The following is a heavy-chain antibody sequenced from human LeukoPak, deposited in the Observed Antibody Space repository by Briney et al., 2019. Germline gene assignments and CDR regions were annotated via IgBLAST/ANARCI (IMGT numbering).Heavy chain of an antibody. D-gene: IGHD3-10*01. Sequence: ASVKVSCKASGYTFTSYGISWVRQAPGQGLEWMGWISAYNGNTNYAQKLQGRVTMTTDTSTSIAHMELRSLRSDDTAVYYCARITMVRGVIFDWYFDLWGRGTLVTVSS. V-gene: IGHV1-18*01. CDR1: GYTFTSYG. J-gene: IGHJ2*01. CDR2: ISAYNGNT. CDR3: ARITMVRGVIFDWYFDL.